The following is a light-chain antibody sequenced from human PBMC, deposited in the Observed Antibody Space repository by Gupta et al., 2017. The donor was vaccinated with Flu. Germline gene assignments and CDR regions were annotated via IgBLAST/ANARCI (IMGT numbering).Light chain of an antibody. J-gene: IGLJ3*02. CDR1: NIGSKS. Sequence: SYVLTQPPSVSVAPGQTARITCGGNNIGSKSVHWYQEQPGQAPVLVVNDDSDRPSGIPERLSGSNSGNTATLTISRVEAGDEADYYCQVWDSSSDHRVFGGGTKLTVL. CDR3: QVWDSSSDHRV. V-gene: IGLV3-21*02. CDR2: DDS.